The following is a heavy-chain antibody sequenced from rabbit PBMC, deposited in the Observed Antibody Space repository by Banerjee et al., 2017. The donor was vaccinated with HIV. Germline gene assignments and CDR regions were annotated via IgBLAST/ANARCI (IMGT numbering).Heavy chain of an antibody. CDR3: ARKSDYQLNL. CDR1: GFSFSSSYY. D-gene: IGHD2-1*01. CDR2: IYGGSSGST. Sequence: QSLEESGGDLVKPEGSLTLTCTASGFSFSSSYYMCWVRQAPGKGLEWIACIYGGSSGSTYYASWAKGRFTISKTSSTTVTLQMTGLTAADTATYFCARKSDYQLNLWGPGTLVTVS. J-gene: IGHJ4*01. V-gene: IGHV1S40*01.